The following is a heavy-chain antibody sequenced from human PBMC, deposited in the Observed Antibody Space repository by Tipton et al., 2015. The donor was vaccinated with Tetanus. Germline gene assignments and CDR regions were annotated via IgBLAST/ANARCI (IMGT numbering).Heavy chain of an antibody. J-gene: IGHJ4*02. CDR3: ARIHDFLSGHFDF. Sequence: TLSLTCTVSGASLRGGDYHWSWIRQPPGKGLEYIGYILYGGGTHYNPSLKSRVTVSADPSQNQFSLKLTSVTAADTAVYYCARIHDFLSGHFDFWGQGTLVAVSS. D-gene: IGHD3-3*01. V-gene: IGHV4-61*08. CDR1: GASLRGGDYH. CDR2: ILYGGGT.